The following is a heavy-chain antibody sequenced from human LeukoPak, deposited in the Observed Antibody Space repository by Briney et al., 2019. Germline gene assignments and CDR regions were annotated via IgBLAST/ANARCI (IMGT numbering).Heavy chain of an antibody. CDR3: ARVQTGTTNWFDP. D-gene: IGHD1-1*01. J-gene: IGHJ5*02. CDR2: INRDGSGK. Sequence: TGESLRLSCAASGFTLSTYWMSWVRQAPGKGLEWVANINRDGSGKYYVDSVRGRFTISRDNAKNSLYLQMNSLRAEDTAAYYCARVQTGTTNWFDPWGQGTLVTVSS. CDR1: GFTLSTYW. V-gene: IGHV3-7*04.